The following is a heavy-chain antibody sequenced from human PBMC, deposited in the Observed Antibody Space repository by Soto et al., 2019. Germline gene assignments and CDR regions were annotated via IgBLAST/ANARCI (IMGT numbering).Heavy chain of an antibody. V-gene: IGHV3-23*01. Sequence: GGSLRLSCAASGFTFNSYAMNWVRQAPGKGLAWVSAIGTDGNTYYANSVKGRFTISRDNCRTTLYLQMNSLRVEDTALYYCVRKYPGTRPFDYWGQGTLVTVSS. J-gene: IGHJ4*01. D-gene: IGHD2-2*01. CDR1: GFTFNSYA. CDR2: IGTDGNT. CDR3: VRKYPGTRPFDY.